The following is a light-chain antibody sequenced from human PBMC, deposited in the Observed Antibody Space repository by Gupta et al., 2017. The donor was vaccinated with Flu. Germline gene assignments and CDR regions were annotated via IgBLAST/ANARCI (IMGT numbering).Light chain of an antibody. Sequence: QSALTQPRSVSGSPGQSVTISCTGTSSDVGGYNYVSWYQQHPGKAPKLMIYDVSKRPSGVPDRFSGSKSGNTASLTLSGLQAEDEADYYCCSYAGSYTRWVFGGGTKLTVL. CDR2: DVS. J-gene: IGLJ3*02. V-gene: IGLV2-11*01. CDR3: CSYAGSYTRWV. CDR1: SSDVGGYNY.